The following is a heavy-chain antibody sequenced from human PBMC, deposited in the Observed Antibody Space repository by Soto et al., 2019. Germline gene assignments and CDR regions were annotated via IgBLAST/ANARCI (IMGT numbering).Heavy chain of an antibody. CDR1: RFAINSAYY. CDR2: IFYSGSS. D-gene: IGHD2-2*01. Sequence: SETLSLTCAVSRFAINSAYYWGWTRQPPGKGLEWIGTIFYSGSSDYNPSLESRVTMLADTSKNQFSLKLRSVTAADTAVYYCARVFSRTWHYLDAWGQGTLVTVSS. J-gene: IGHJ5*02. V-gene: IGHV4-38-2*01. CDR3: ARVFSRTWHYLDA.